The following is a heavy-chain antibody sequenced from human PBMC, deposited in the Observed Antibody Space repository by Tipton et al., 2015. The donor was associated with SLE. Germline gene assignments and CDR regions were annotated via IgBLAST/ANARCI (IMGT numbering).Heavy chain of an antibody. CDR3: TRVRDIVVVIAIGYFDY. CDR1: GFTFGDYA. J-gene: IGHJ4*02. D-gene: IGHD2-21*01. V-gene: IGHV3-49*04. CDR2: ISSKAYGGTT. Sequence: SLRLSCTASGFTFGDYAMSWVRQAPGKGLVWVGFISSKAYGGTTEYAASVKGRFTISRDDSKSIAYLQMNSLKTEDTAVYYCTRVRDIVVVIAIGYFDYWGQGTLVTVSS.